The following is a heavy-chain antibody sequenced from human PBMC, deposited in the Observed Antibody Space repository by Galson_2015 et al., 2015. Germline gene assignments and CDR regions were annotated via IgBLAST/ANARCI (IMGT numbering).Heavy chain of an antibody. CDR2: IWYDGSNK. CDR1: GFTFSSYG. Sequence: SLRLSCAASGFTFSSYGMHWVRQAPGKGLEWVAVIWYDGSNKYYADSVKGRFTISRDNSKNTLYLQMNSLRAEDTAVYYCAISTGTTPMDVWGKGTTVTVSS. D-gene: IGHD1-1*01. CDR3: AISTGTTPMDV. J-gene: IGHJ6*03. V-gene: IGHV3-33*01.